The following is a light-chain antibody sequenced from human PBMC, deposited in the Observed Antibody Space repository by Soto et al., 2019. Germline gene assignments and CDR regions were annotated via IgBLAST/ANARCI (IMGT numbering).Light chain of an antibody. CDR2: GAS. J-gene: IGKJ2*01. V-gene: IGKV3-15*01. CDR3: QQYYTWPPYT. Sequence: EIVMTQSPATLSVSPGERATLSCRANRSVSSNLAWFQQKPGQAPRLLIYGASTRATGIPARLSGSGSGTEFTLTISSLQSEDFAVYYCQQYYTWPPYTFGQGTKLEI. CDR1: RSVSSN.